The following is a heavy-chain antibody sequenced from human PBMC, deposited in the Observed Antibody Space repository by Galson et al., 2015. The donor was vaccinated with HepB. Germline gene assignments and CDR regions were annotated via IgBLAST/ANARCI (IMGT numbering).Heavy chain of an antibody. D-gene: IGHD5-12*01. J-gene: IGHJ4*02. CDR1: GFTFSSYS. CDR2: ISSSSSTI. Sequence: SLRLSCAASGFTFSSYSMNWVRQAPGKGLEWVSYISSSSSTIYYADSVKGRFTISRDNAKNSLYLQMNSLRAEDTAVYYYARASVDAPYYFDYWGQGTLVTVSS. V-gene: IGHV3-48*01. CDR3: ARASVDAPYYFDY.